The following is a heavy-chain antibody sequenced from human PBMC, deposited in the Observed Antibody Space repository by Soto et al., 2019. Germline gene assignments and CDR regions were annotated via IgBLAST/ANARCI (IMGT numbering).Heavy chain of an antibody. CDR3: ARLPKDQINRNRGLWSSGLGFSVHYFDY. Sequence: PSETLSLTCTVSGGSISISSYYWGWIRQPPGKGLEWIGTIYYSGSTYYNPSLKSRVTISVDTSRNQFSLELSSVTAADTAVYYCARLPKDQINRNRGLWSSGLGFSVHYFDYWGQGTLVTVSS. D-gene: IGHD1-26*01. V-gene: IGHV4-39*01. J-gene: IGHJ4*02. CDR1: GGSISISSYY. CDR2: IYYSGST.